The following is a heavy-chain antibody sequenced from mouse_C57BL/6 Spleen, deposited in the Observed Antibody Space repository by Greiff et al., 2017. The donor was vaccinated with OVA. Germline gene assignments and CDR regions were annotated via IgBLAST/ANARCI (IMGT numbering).Heavy chain of an antibody. CDR3: TRVDGYYDWCFDV. CDR2: ISSGGDYI. V-gene: IGHV5-9-1*02. CDR1: GFTFSSYA. Sequence: EVHLVESGEGLVKPGGSLKLSCAASGFTFSSYAMSWVRQTPEKRLEWVAYISSGGDYIYYADTVKGRFTISRDNARNTLYLQMSSLKSEDTAMDYCTRVDGYYDWCFDVWGTGTTVTVSS. J-gene: IGHJ1*03. D-gene: IGHD2-3*01.